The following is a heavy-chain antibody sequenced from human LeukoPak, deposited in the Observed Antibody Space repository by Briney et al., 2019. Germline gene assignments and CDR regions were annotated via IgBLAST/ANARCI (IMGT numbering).Heavy chain of an antibody. J-gene: IGHJ4*02. Sequence: GRSLRLSCAASGFTFSSYGMHRVRQAPGKGLEWVAVIWYDGSNKYYADSVKGRFTISRDNSKNTLYLQMNSLRAEDTAVYYCAKDISRYSSGCFDYWGQGTLVTVSS. D-gene: IGHD6-19*01. CDR1: GFTFSSYG. CDR2: IWYDGSNK. V-gene: IGHV3-33*06. CDR3: AKDISRYSSGCFDY.